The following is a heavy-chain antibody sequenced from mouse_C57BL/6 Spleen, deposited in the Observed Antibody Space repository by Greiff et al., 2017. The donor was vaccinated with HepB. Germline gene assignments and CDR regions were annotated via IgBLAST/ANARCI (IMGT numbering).Heavy chain of an antibody. Sequence: DVMLVESGGGLVQPGGSLKLSCAASGFTFSDYYMYWVRQTPEKRLEWVAYISTGGGSTYYPDTVKGRFTISRDNAKNTLYLQMSRLKSEDTAMYDCARGDYDRSLDYWGQGTSVTVSS. CDR3: ARGDYDRSLDY. D-gene: IGHD2-4*01. J-gene: IGHJ4*01. CDR1: GFTFSDYY. V-gene: IGHV5-12*01. CDR2: ISTGGGST.